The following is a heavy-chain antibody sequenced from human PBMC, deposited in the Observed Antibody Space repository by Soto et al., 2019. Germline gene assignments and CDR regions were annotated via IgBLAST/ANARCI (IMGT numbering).Heavy chain of an antibody. CDR1: GYTFTPYG. CDR3: ARNRVGVPRWLVAPFDY. CDR2: INPYNGNT. V-gene: IGHV1-18*01. Sequence: QVQLVQSGAEMKTPGASGKVSCKTSGYTFTPYGIIGVRQAPGQGREGMGWINPYNGNTDYAESLQGRVTMTTETSTNTAYMELRSLKSDDTAIYYCARNRVGVPRWLVAPFDYWGQGTLVTVSS. J-gene: IGHJ4*02. D-gene: IGHD6-19*01.